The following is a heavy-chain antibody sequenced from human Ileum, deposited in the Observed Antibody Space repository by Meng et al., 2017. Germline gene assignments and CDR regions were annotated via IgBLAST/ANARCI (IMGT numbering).Heavy chain of an antibody. Sequence: QVQPQQWGAGLLMPTDTLYLTCCVYCGAFSAYYWTGIRQPPGKGLEWIGEINHSATTYYSPSIMGRVSVSVDTSKNQFSLKLTSVTAADTAVYYCARSERSVYWYFDLWGRGTLVTVSS. V-gene: IGHV4-34*01. J-gene: IGHJ2*01. CDR3: ARSERSVYWYFDL. CDR1: CGAFSAYY. CDR2: INHSATT. D-gene: IGHD1-26*01.